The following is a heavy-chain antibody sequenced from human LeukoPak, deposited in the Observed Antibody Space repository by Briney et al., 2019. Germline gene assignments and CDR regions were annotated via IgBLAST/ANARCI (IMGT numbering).Heavy chain of an antibody. CDR2: ISSSGSTI. J-gene: IGHJ2*01. Sequence: GGSLRLSCAASGFTFSDYYMSWIRQAPGKGLEWVSYISSSGSTIYYADSVKGRFTISRDNAKNSLYLQMNSLRAEDTAVYYCARDDCSSTSCYVPPGYFDLWGRGTLVTVSS. CDR1: GFTFSDYY. CDR3: ARDDCSSTSCYVPPGYFDL. V-gene: IGHV3-11*04. D-gene: IGHD2-2*01.